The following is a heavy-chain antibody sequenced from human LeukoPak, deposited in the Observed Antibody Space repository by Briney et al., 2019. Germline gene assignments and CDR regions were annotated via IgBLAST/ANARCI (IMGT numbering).Heavy chain of an antibody. CDR3: ARVYCSGGSCLNYYYYGMDV. Sequence: ASVKVSCKASGYTFTSYSIHWERQAPGQRLEWMGWINAGNGNTKYSQRFQGRVTITRDTSASTAYMELSSLRSEDTAVYYCARVYCSGGSCLNYYYYGMDVWGQGTTVTVSS. CDR2: INAGNGNT. D-gene: IGHD2-15*01. CDR1: GYTFTSYS. V-gene: IGHV1-3*01. J-gene: IGHJ6*02.